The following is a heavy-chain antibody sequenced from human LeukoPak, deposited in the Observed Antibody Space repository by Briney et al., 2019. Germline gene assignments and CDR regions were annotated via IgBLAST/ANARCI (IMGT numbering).Heavy chain of an antibody. D-gene: IGHD5-24*01. J-gene: IGHJ3*02. V-gene: IGHV4-39*07. CDR1: GFTFSSYV. CDR3: AREDAEQMDNSFDI. Sequence: GSLRLSCAASGFTFSSYVMHWIRQPPGKGPEWIGSVYYIGSTFYNPSLKSRLTISIDTSKNQFSLKLRSVTAADTAVYYCAREDAEQMDNSFDIWGQGTMVTVSS. CDR2: VYYIGST.